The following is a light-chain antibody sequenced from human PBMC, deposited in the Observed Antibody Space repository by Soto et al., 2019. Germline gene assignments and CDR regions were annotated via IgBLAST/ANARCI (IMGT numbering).Light chain of an antibody. CDR3: QQYDTAPIT. J-gene: IGKJ4*01. CDR1: QSVSSSY. Sequence: RALTRSPCTLCRSPWARSHLSIRASQSVSSSYLAWYQQEPGQAPRLLIYGASNRATGIPDRFSGRGSGTDFTRTISRQEPEAFAVYYGQQYDTAPITFGGGTKVDIK. CDR2: GAS. V-gene: IGKV3-20*01.